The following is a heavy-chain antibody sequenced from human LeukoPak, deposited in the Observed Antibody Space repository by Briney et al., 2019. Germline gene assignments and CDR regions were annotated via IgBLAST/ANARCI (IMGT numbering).Heavy chain of an antibody. D-gene: IGHD2-15*01. CDR1: PPPSRTHF. Sequence: PSETLSLTCTVSPPPSRTHFWGWVRQPPGKGLEWIGHVYYSGSTSYNPSLKSRVTISVDTSKNQVSLRLSPVAAGDAAVYYCTGVWNPYCQRGVDYWGQGTLVTVSS. J-gene: IGHJ4*02. CDR3: TGVWNPYCQRGVDY. CDR2: VYYSGST. V-gene: IGHV4-59*11.